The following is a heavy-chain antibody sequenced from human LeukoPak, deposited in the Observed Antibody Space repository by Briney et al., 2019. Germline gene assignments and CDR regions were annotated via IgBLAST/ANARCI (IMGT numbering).Heavy chain of an antibody. J-gene: IGHJ4*02. CDR2: ISYDGSNK. V-gene: IGHV3-30*18. CDR1: VFTFSNYG. D-gene: IGHD3-3*01. CDR3: AKDYRPHDFWSGLVDY. Sequence: GGSLRLSCAASVFTFSNYGMHWVRQAPGKGLEWVTLISYDGSNKYYADSVKGRFTISRDNSKNTLYLQMNSLRAEDTAVYYCAKDYRPHDFWSGLVDYWGQGTLVTVSS.